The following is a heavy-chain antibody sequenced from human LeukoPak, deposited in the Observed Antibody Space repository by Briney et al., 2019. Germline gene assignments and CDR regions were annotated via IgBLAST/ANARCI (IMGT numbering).Heavy chain of an antibody. CDR1: GYTLTELS. V-gene: IGHV1-24*01. D-gene: IGHD1-7*01. Sequence: ASVKVSCKVSGYTLTELSVHWVRQAPGKGLEWMGGFDPEDGETIYAQKFQGRVTMTEDTSTDTAYMELSSLRSEDTAVYYCATGHLNWNYLSYWGQGTLVTVSS. CDR3: ATGHLNWNYLSY. J-gene: IGHJ4*02. CDR2: FDPEDGET.